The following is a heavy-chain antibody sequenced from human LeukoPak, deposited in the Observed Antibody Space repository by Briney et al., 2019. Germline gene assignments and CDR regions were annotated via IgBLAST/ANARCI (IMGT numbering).Heavy chain of an antibody. CDR3: AKLLLDVYYYYMDV. CDR2: ISTSSSYI. J-gene: IGHJ6*03. V-gene: IGHV3-21*01. CDR1: GFTFSRNS. Sequence: PGGSLRLSCAASGFTFSRNSMTWARQAPGKGLEWVSSISTSSSYIYYADSVKGRFTISRDNSKNTLYLQMNSLRAEDTAVHYCAKLLLDVYYYYMDVWGKGTTVTISS. D-gene: IGHD3-22*01.